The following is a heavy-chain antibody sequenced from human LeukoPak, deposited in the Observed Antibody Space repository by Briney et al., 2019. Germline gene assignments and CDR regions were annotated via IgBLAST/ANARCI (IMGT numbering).Heavy chain of an antibody. D-gene: IGHD3-10*01. CDR3: AGGGGTMVRGVTHY. Sequence: PSETLSLTCAVSGGSISSSNWWSWVRQPPGKGLEWIGEIYHSGSTNYNPSLKSRVTISVGKSKNQFSLKLSSVTAADTAVYYCAGGGGTMVRGVTHYWGQGTLVTVSS. J-gene: IGHJ4*02. CDR2: IYHSGST. CDR1: GGSISSSNW. V-gene: IGHV4-4*02.